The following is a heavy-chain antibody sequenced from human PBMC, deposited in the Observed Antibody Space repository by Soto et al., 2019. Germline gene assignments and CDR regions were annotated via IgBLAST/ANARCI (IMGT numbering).Heavy chain of an antibody. V-gene: IGHV3-23*01. D-gene: IGHD6-13*01. Sequence: GGSLRLSCAASGFTFSSYAMSWVRQAPGKGLEWVSAISGSGGSTYYADSVKGRFTISRDNSKNTLYLQMNSLRAEDTAIYYCAKSPSIAAAGKLGYMDVWGKGTTVTVSS. CDR1: GFTFSSYA. CDR3: AKSPSIAAAGKLGYMDV. J-gene: IGHJ6*03. CDR2: ISGSGGST.